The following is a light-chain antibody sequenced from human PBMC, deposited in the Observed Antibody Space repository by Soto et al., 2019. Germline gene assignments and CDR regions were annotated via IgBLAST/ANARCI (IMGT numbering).Light chain of an antibody. CDR2: EVT. CDR1: SSDVGGYDY. J-gene: IGLJ3*02. V-gene: IGLV2-8*01. CDR3: TSYAGSNNLV. Sequence: QSVLTQPPFASGSPGQSVTISCTGTSSDVGGYDYVSWYQHHPGKAPKLMIYEVTKRPSGVPDRFSGSKSGNTASLTVSGLQAEDEADYYCTSYAGSNNLVFGGGIKLTVL.